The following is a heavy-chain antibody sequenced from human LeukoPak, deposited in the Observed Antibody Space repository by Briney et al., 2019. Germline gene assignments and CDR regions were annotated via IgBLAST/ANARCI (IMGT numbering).Heavy chain of an antibody. CDR2: IRDSGEA. CDR3: ARDRAANQDWVEFDP. V-gene: IGHV3-66*03. J-gene: IGHJ5*02. D-gene: IGHD3/OR15-3a*01. CDR1: GFRVSDYY. Sequence: PGGSLRLSCAVSGFRVSDYYMSWVRQAPGKGLEWVVLIRDSGEAFYADFARGRFAISRDESENTLYLQMNSLRVEDTAVYFCARDRAANQDWVEFDPWGQGTPVIVSS.